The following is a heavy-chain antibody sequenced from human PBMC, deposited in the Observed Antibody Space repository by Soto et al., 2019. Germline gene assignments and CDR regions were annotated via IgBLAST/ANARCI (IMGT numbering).Heavy chain of an antibody. D-gene: IGHD2-8*01. Sequence: ESGGGLVKPGGSLRLSCAASGFPFISNTMNWVRQAPGKGLEWVSSISISSTYIYYTDSVRGRFTISRDNAKNSLYLQMNSLRAEDTAVYYCVRGGCTNGVCRPFDPWGQGTRVTVSS. V-gene: IGHV3-21*01. CDR2: ISISSTYI. CDR3: VRGGCTNGVCRPFDP. J-gene: IGHJ5*02. CDR1: GFPFISNT.